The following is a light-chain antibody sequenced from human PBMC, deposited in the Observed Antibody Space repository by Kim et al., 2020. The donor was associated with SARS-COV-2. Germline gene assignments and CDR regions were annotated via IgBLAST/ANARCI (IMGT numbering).Light chain of an antibody. Sequence: IVLTQSPGTLSLSPGERATLSCRASQSVSSMYLARYQQKPGQAPRILIYGASSRATDIPDKFSGSGSGTDFTLTISRLEPEDCAVYYGQQYENSPWTFGQGTKVDIK. CDR1: QSVSSMY. V-gene: IGKV3-20*01. CDR3: QQYENSPWT. J-gene: IGKJ1*01. CDR2: GAS.